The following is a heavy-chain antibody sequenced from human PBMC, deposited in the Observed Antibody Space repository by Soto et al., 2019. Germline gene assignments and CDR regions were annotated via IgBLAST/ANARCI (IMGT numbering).Heavy chain of an antibody. CDR1: GGSISSSNW. Sequence: SETLSLTCAVSGGSISSSNWWSWVRQPPGKGLEWIGEIYHSGSTNYNPSLKSRVTISVDKSKNQFSLKLSSVTAADTAVYYCARVDFYESGYYSYWGHGTLVTVSS. CDR2: IYHSGST. CDR3: ARVDFYESGYYSY. V-gene: IGHV4-4*02. D-gene: IGHD3-22*01. J-gene: IGHJ4*01.